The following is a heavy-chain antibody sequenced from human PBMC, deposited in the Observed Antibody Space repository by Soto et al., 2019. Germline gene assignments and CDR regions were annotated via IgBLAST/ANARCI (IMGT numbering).Heavy chain of an antibody. CDR3: ARLLPDCSGGSCYSGSYYGMDV. D-gene: IGHD2-15*01. J-gene: IGHJ6*02. V-gene: IGHV4-61*01. CDR1: GGSVSSGSYY. CDR2: IYYSGST. Sequence: SETLSLTCTVSGGSVSSGSYYWSWIRQPPGKGLEWIGYIYYSGSTNYNPSLKSRVTISVDTSKNQFSLKLSSVTAADTAVYYCARLLPDCSGGSCYSGSYYGMDVWGQGTTVTVSS.